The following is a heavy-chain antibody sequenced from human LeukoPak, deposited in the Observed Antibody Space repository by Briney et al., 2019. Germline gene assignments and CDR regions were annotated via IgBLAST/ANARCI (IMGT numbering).Heavy chain of an antibody. CDR3: ARGRYYDFWSGYYSGYYFDY. CDR2: INHSGST. D-gene: IGHD3-3*01. Sequence: SETLSLTCAVYGGSFSGYDWSWIRQPPGKGLEWMGAINHSGSTKYNPSLKSRVTISVDTSKNQFSLKLSSVTAADTAVYYCARGRYYDFWSGYYSGYYFDYWGQGTLVTVSS. J-gene: IGHJ4*02. CDR1: GGSFSGYD. V-gene: IGHV4-34*01.